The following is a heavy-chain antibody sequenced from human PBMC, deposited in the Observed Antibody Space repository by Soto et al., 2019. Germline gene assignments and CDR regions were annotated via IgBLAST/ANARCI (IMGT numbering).Heavy chain of an antibody. CDR1: GGSISNYY. D-gene: IGHD7-27*01. CDR3: ARVPGP. CDR2: IYYSGTT. V-gene: IGHV4-59*12. J-gene: IGHJ5*02. Sequence: SETLSLTCTVSGGSISNYYWTWIRQPPGKGLEWIGYIYYSGTTNYNPSLKSRVTISVDRSKNQFSLKLSSVTAADTAVYYCARVPGPWGQGTLVTVSS.